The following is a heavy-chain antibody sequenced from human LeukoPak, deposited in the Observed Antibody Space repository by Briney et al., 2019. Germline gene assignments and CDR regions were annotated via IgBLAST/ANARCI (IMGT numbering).Heavy chain of an antibody. V-gene: IGHV4-59*08. CDR2: IYYSGST. CDR3: ARHDDYYGSGSRET. CDR1: GGSISSYY. J-gene: IGHJ4*02. D-gene: IGHD3-10*01. Sequence: SETLSLTCTVSGGSISSYYWSWIRQPPGKGLEWIGYIYYSGSTNYNPSLKSRVTISVDTSKNQFSLKLSSVTAADTAVYYCARHDDYYGSGSRETWGQGTLVTVSS.